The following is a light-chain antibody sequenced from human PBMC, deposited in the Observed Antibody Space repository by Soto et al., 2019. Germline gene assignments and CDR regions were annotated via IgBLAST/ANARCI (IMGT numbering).Light chain of an antibody. J-gene: IGLJ2*01. CDR1: RGHSSYT. V-gene: IGLV4-69*01. CDR3: QTWGTGMDVV. Sequence: QLVLTQSPSASASLGASVKLTCTLRRGHSSYTIAWHQQQPEKGPRYLMKLNSDGSHSKGDGIPDRFSGSSSGAERYLTISSLQSEDEADDDFQTWGTGMDVVFGGGTKLTVL. CDR2: LNSDGSH.